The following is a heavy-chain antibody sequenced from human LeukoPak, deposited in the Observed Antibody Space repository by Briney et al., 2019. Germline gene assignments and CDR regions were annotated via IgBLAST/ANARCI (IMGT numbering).Heavy chain of an antibody. CDR1: GFTFSTYT. V-gene: IGHV3-23*01. CDR2: MSGSEDYI. D-gene: IGHD3-9*01. J-gene: IGHJ2*01. Sequence: GGSLGLSCAASGFTFSTYTMSWVRQAPGKGLEWVSAMSGSEDYIYYADSVKGRFTISRDNSKNTLYLQMNSLRAEDTAVYHCAKEVLNYEIPYWYFDLWGRGTLVTVSS. CDR3: AKEVLNYEIPYWYFDL.